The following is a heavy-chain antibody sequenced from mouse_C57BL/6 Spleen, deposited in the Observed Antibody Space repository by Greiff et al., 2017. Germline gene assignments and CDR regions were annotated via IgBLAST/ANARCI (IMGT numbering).Heavy chain of an antibody. V-gene: IGHV1-19*01. CDR1: GYTFTDYY. CDR3: AREKGTGTSYWYCDV. CDR2: INPYNGGT. Sequence: VQLQQSGPVLVKPGASVKMSCKASGYTFTDYYMNWVKQSHGKSLEWIGVINPYNGGTSYNQKFKGKATLTVDKSYSTAYMELNSLTSEDSAVYYCAREKGTGTSYWYCDVWGTGTTVTVSS. D-gene: IGHD4-1*01. J-gene: IGHJ1*03.